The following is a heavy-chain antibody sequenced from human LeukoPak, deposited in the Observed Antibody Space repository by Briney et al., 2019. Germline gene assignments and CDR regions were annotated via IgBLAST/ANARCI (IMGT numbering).Heavy chain of an antibody. Sequence: ASVKVSCKASGGTFSSYAISWVRQAPGQGLEWMGRIIPIFGTANYAQKFQGRVTITADESTSTAYMELSSLRSEDTAVYYCAKTTGSTTKYYDFWSGYYNLLDFDYWGQGTLVTVSS. V-gene: IGHV1-69*13. CDR2: IIPIFGTA. CDR1: GGTFSSYA. CDR3: AKTTGSTTKYYDFWSGYYNLLDFDY. D-gene: IGHD3-3*01. J-gene: IGHJ4*02.